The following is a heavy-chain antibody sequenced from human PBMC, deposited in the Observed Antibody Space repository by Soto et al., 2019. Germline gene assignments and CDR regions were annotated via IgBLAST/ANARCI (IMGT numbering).Heavy chain of an antibody. J-gene: IGHJ6*02. CDR2: ISGTGDST. D-gene: IGHD6-25*01. V-gene: IGHV3-23*01. Sequence: LRLSCAASGFTFSIYAMTWVRQAPGKGLECVPGISGTGDSTYYADSVKGRFTISRDNSKNTLSLQMNSLTAEDTALYFCAKGSGQYPYYNGMDVWGRGTTVTVSS. CDR3: AKGSGQYPYYNGMDV. CDR1: GFTFSIYA.